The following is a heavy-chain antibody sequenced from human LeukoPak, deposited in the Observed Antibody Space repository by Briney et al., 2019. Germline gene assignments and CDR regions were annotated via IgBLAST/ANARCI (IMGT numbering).Heavy chain of an antibody. CDR3: AKFQGGGVVVATIAFDI. CDR1: GFTFDDYA. Sequence: GGSLRLSCAASGFTFDDYAMHWVRQAPGKGLEWVSLISWDGGSTYYADSVKGRFTISRDNSKNSLYLQMNSLRAEDTALYYCAKFQGGGVVVATIAFDIWGQGTMVTVSS. V-gene: IGHV3-43D*03. CDR2: ISWDGGST. D-gene: IGHD2-15*01. J-gene: IGHJ3*02.